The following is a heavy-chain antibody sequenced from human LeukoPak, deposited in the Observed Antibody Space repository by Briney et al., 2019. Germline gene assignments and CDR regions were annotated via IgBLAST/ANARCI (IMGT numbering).Heavy chain of an antibody. J-gene: IGHJ4*02. Sequence: SETLSLTCTVSGGSISSYYWSWIRQPPGKGLEWNGEINHSGSTNYNPSLKSRVTISVDTSKNQFSLKLSSVTAADTAVYYCARSHYSSSDFDYWGQGTLVTVSS. CDR2: INHSGST. CDR3: ARSHYSSSDFDY. V-gene: IGHV4-34*01. CDR1: GGSISSYY. D-gene: IGHD6-6*01.